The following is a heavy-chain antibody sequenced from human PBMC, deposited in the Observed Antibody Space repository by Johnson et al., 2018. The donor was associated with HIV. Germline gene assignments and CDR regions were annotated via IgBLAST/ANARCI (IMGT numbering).Heavy chain of an antibody. D-gene: IGHD4-17*01. J-gene: IGHJ3*02. V-gene: IGHV3-66*01. Sequence: VQLVESGGGLVQPGGSLRLSCASGFTVSTNYMSWVRQAPGKGLEWVSVIYSGDTTYYADSVKGRFTISRDNSKNTLYLQMNSLRAEDTALYYCARERAVTTKCYDEDAFDIWGQWTMVTVSS. CDR1: GFTVSTNY. CDR2: IYSGDTT. CDR3: ARERAVTTKCYDEDAFDI.